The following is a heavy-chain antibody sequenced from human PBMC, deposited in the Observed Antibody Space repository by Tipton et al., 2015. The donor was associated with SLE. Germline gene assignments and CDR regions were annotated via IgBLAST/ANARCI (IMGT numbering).Heavy chain of an antibody. V-gene: IGHV3-21*03. D-gene: IGHD6-19*01. Sequence: SLRLSCAGSGFPFSDYVMNWVRQAPGKGLEWVSSISSGSLSMYYGDSVKGRFTISRDNAKNSLFLQMNSLREDDTAVYYCARVQYTSGSYFFDYWGQGTLVTVSS. CDR1: GFPFSDYV. CDR2: ISSGSLSM. J-gene: IGHJ4*02. CDR3: ARVQYTSGSYFFDY.